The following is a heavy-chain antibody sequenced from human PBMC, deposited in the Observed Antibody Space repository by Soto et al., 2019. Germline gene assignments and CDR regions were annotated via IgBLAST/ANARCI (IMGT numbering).Heavy chain of an antibody. CDR2: IYFSGTT. D-gene: IGHD3-9*01. CDR1: GFSIGTGGYY. Sequence: QVQLQESGPGLVKPSQTLSLTCTVSGFSIGTGGYYWTWIRQHPGRGLEWVGNIYFSGTTYHNPSLQSRIFISIDRAKNQFSLRLSSVTAADTAVYYCASGLGESGDDISPIDYWGQGTLVTVSS. V-gene: IGHV4-31*03. J-gene: IGHJ4*02. CDR3: ASGLGESGDDISPIDY.